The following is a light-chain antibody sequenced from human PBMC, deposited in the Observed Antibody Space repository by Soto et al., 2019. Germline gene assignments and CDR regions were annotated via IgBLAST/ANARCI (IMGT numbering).Light chain of an antibody. V-gene: IGKV1-9*01. Sequence: DIQLTQSPSFLSASVGDRVTITCRASQGISTYLAWYLQRPGKAPKLLIYGASTLQSGVPSRFSGSGSGTEFTLPINSLQPEDFGTSYCQQLNSDWYAFGQGTKLEIK. CDR3: QQLNSDWYA. J-gene: IGKJ2*01. CDR2: GAS. CDR1: QGISTY.